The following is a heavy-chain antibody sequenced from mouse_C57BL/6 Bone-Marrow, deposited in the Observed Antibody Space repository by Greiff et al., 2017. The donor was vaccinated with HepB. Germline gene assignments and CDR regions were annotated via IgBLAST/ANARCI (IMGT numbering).Heavy chain of an antibody. D-gene: IGHD1-1*01. V-gene: IGHV1-54*01. CDR2: INPGSGGT. CDR1: GYAFTNYL. J-gene: IGHJ4*01. Sequence: VQVVESGAELVRPGTSVKVSCKASGYAFTNYLIEWVKQRPGQGLEWIGVINPGSGGTNYNEKFKGKATLTADKSSSTAYMQLSSLTSEDSAVYFCARFHYGSSGAMDYWGQGTSVTVSS. CDR3: ARFHYGSSGAMDY.